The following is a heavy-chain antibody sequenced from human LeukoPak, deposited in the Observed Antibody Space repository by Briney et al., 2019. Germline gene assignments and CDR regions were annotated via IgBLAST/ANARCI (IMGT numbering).Heavy chain of an antibody. V-gene: IGHV3-23*01. Sequence: PGGSLRLSCAASGFTFSSYAMSWVRQAPGKGLEWVSAISGSGGSAYYADSVKGRFTISRDNAKNTLYLQMKSLRAEDTAVYYCARAASYYDSSGYFGYWGQGTLVTVSS. CDR3: ARAASYYDSSGYFGY. D-gene: IGHD3-22*01. CDR2: ISGSGGSA. CDR1: GFTFSSYA. J-gene: IGHJ4*02.